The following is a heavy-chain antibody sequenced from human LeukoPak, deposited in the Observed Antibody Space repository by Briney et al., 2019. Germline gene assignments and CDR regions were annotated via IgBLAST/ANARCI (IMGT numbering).Heavy chain of an antibody. CDR3: ARVPSRRYFDY. CDR1: GVSVSSGSYY. Sequence: SETLSLTCTVSGVSVSSGSYYWSWIRQPPGKGLEWIGYIYYSGSTNYNPSLKSRVTISVDTSKNQFSLKLSSVTAADTAVYYCARVPSRRYFDYWGQGTLVTVSS. J-gene: IGHJ4*02. D-gene: IGHD6-25*01. CDR2: IYYSGST. V-gene: IGHV4-61*01.